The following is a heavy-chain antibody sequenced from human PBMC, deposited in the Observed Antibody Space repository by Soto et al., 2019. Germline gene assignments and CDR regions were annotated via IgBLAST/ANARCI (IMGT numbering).Heavy chain of an antibody. CDR1: GYTFTSYD. V-gene: IGHV1-8*01. Sequence: QVQLVQSGAEVKKPGASVKVSCKASGYTFTSYDINWGRQATGQVLEWMGWMNPNSGNTVYAQKFQGRVTMTRNTSITTAYMELSSLRSEDTAVYFCARERTRGFDPWGQGTLVTGSS. CDR3: ARERTRGFDP. CDR2: MNPNSGNT. J-gene: IGHJ5*02.